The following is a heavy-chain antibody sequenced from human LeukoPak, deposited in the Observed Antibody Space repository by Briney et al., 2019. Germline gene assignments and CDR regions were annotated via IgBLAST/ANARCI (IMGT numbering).Heavy chain of an antibody. J-gene: IGHJ4*02. V-gene: IGHV3-43*02. CDR3: ARDDGPSSLLDF. CDR1: GFTFHLYA. D-gene: IGHD3-16*02. CDR2: ISGNGHSI. Sequence: GGSLRLSCAASGFTFHLYAIDWVGQAPGKGLEWVSLISGNGHSISYADSVRGRFTISRDNTKNSLYLQMDCLSTEHTAVYYCARDDGPSSLLDFWGQGTLVTVSS.